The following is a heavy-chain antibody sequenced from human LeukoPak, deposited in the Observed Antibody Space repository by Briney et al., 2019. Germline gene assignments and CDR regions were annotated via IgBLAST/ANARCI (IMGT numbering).Heavy chain of an antibody. CDR2: LNQEGSEK. V-gene: IGHV3-7*03. CDR3: ARIPIRIGVAGLGAAGLDY. Sequence: GGSWGLSWEAPGFTLGNNWLTWFRQAPGKGLRWGATLNQEGSEKYYVDSVKGRFTISRDNTKNSLYLQMNSLRAEDTAVYYCARIPIRIGVAGLGAAGLDYWGQGTLVTVSS. D-gene: IGHD6-13*01. J-gene: IGHJ4*02. CDR1: GFTLGNNW.